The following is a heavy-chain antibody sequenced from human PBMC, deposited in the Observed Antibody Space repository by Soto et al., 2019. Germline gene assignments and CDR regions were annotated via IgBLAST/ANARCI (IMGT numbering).Heavy chain of an antibody. V-gene: IGHV3-30*18. CDR1: GFPFSSYG. Sequence: GGSLRLSCAASGFPFSSYGLHWVRQAPGKGLEWVSVISYDGSNKYYADSVKGRFTISRDNSKNTLYLQMNSLRAEDTAVYYCAKDGSDYECWCGLYSDYWGQGTLVTVSS. D-gene: IGHD3-3*01. CDR3: AKDGSDYECWCGLYSDY. J-gene: IGHJ4*02. CDR2: ISYDGSNK.